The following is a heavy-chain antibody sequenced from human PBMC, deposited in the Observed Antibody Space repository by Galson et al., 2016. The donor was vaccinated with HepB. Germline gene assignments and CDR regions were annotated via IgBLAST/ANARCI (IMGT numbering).Heavy chain of an antibody. Sequence: SLRLSCAASGFTFSDYEMNWVRLAPGKGLEWVAYISGSGYTLYYEGCVKGRFTISRDNAKNSLYLQMNSLTDEDTAIYYCARDAASLNSPRFDYWGQGTLVTVSS. V-gene: IGHV3-48*03. J-gene: IGHJ4*02. CDR1: GFTFSDYE. D-gene: IGHD4-23*01. CDR2: ISGSGYTL. CDR3: ARDAASLNSPRFDY.